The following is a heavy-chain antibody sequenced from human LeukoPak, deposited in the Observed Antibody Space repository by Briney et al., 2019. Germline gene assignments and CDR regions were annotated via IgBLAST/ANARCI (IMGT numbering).Heavy chain of an antibody. CDR2: ISGSGGST. J-gene: IGHJ4*02. Sequence: PGGSLRLSCAASGFTFSSYAMSWVRQAPGKGLEWDSAISGSGGSTYYADSVKGRFTISRDNSKNTLYLQMNSLETEDTAVYYCTRQEEPSALIGHWGQGTLVTVSS. CDR3: TRQEEPSALIGH. D-gene: IGHD1-14*01. V-gene: IGHV3-23*01. CDR1: GFTFSSYA.